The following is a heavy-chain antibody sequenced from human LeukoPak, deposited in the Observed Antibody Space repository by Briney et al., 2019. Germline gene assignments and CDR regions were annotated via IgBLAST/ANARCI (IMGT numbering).Heavy chain of an antibody. J-gene: IGHJ4*02. CDR3: ASIIRYYYDSSGFPSG. CDR1: GFTFSDNY. D-gene: IGHD3-22*01. Sequence: GGSLRLSCAASGFTFSDNYMSWIRQAPGKGLEWVSYISSSGSIYYADSVKGRFTISRDNAKNSLYLQMNSLRAEDTAVYYCASIIRYYYDSSGFPSGWGQGTLVTVSS. CDR2: ISSSGSI. V-gene: IGHV3-11*04.